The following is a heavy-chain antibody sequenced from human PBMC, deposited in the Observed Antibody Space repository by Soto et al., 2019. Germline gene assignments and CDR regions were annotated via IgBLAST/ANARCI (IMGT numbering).Heavy chain of an antibody. CDR3: ARDRSGYDSALCY. CDR1: GFTFSSYA. CDR2: ISYDGSNK. J-gene: IGHJ4*02. D-gene: IGHD5-12*01. V-gene: IGHV3-30-3*01. Sequence: PGGSLRLSCAASGFTFSSYAMHWVRQAPGKGLEWVAVISYDGSNKYYADSVKGRFTISRDNSKNTLYLQMNSLRAEDTAVYYCARDRSGYDSALCYWGQGTLVTVSS.